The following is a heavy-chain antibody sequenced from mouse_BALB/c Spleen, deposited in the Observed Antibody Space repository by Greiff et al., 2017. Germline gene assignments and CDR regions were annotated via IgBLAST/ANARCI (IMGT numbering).Heavy chain of an antibody. D-gene: IGHD1-1*01. CDR3: ASDYYYGSSPFAY. V-gene: IGHV14-3*02. CDR1: GFNIKDTY. J-gene: IGHJ3*01. CDR2: IDPANGNT. Sequence: EVQLQQSGAELVKPGASVKLSCTASGFNIKDTYMHWVKQRPEQGLEWIGRIDPANGNTKYDPKFQGKATITADTSFNTAYLQLSSLTSEDTAVYYCASDYYYGSSPFAYWGQGTLVTVSA.